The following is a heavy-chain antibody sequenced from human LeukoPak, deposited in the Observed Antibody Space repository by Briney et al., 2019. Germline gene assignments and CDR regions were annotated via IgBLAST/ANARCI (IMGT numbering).Heavy chain of an antibody. Sequence: GGSLRLSCAASGFTFSSYAMSWVRQAPGKGLEWVSAISGSGGSTYYADSVKGRFTISRDNSKNTLYLQMNSLRAEDTAVYYCAKSPRYYDILTGYYGYYGMDVWGQGTTVTVSS. CDR1: GFTFSSYA. D-gene: IGHD3-9*01. CDR3: AKSPRYYDILTGYYGYYGMDV. CDR2: ISGSGGST. J-gene: IGHJ6*02. V-gene: IGHV3-23*01.